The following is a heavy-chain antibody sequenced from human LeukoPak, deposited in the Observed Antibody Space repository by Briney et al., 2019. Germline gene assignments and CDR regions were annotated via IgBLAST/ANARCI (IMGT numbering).Heavy chain of an antibody. D-gene: IGHD6-13*01. Sequence: PGGSLRLSCAASGFTFSSYWMSWVREAPGQGLTGVGNIKQDVSEKDYADSVKGRCTISRDNAKNSLYLQMNSLRAEDTAVYYGVMYSRADYWGQGTLVTVSS. CDR1: GFTFSSYW. V-gene: IGHV3-7*01. CDR3: VMYSRADY. J-gene: IGHJ4*02. CDR2: IKQDVSEK.